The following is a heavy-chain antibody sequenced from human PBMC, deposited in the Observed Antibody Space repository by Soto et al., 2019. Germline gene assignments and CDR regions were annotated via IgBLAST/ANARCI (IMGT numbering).Heavy chain of an antibody. CDR1: GHSFTSYW. D-gene: IGHD6-6*01. CDR2: IYPGDSDT. CDR3: AISSSSFSNYYGMDV. J-gene: IGHJ6*02. V-gene: IGHV5-51*01. Sequence: GESLKISCKGSGHSFTSYWIGWVRQMPGKGLEWMGIIYPGDSDTRYSPSFQGQVTISADKSISTAYLQWSSLKASDTAMYYCAISSSSFSNYYGMDVWGQGTTVTVSS.